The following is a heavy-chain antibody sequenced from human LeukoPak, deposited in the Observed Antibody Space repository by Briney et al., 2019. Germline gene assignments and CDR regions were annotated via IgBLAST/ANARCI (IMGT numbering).Heavy chain of an antibody. CDR3: ARNVPYYYYMDV. J-gene: IGHJ6*03. Sequence: GGSLRLSCAASGFTVSSNYMNWVRQAPGKGLEWVSVIYSGGSTYYADSVKGRFTISRDNSKNTLYLQMNSLRAEDTAVYYCARNVPYYYYMDVWGKGTTVTVSS. D-gene: IGHD2-2*01. V-gene: IGHV3-66*02. CDR1: GFTVSSNY. CDR2: IYSGGST.